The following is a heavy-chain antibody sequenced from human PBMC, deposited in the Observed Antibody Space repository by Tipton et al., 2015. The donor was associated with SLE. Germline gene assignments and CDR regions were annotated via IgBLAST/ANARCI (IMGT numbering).Heavy chain of an antibody. CDR3: ASILGNTNPRDF. CDR2: LNNDGIST. J-gene: IGHJ4*02. D-gene: IGHD2-8*01. Sequence: SLRLSCAASGFPFSRYWMHWVRHAPGKGLVWVSRLNNDGISTFYAASVKGRFTISRDSAKNTLYLQMNSLRPEDTSIYYCASILGNTNPRDFWGQGTLVTVSS. V-gene: IGHV3-74*01. CDR1: GFPFSRYW.